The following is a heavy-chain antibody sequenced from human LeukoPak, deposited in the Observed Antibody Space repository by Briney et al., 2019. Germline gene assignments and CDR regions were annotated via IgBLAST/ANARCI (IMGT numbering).Heavy chain of an antibody. CDR1: GFIFSNYD. CDR3: ARDLASTGTQGWFDP. CDR2: LRNDGRSK. Sequence: GGSLRLSCAASGFIFSNYDMHWVRQAPGKGLEWVASLRNDGRSKYCADSVKGRFTISTDNSKNTLHLLMNSLRVEDTAVYYCARDLASTGTQGWFDPWGQGTLVIVSS. J-gene: IGHJ5*02. V-gene: IGHV3-30*02. D-gene: IGHD6-13*01.